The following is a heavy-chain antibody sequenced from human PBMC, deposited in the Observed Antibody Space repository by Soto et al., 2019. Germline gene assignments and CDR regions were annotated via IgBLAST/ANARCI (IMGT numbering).Heavy chain of an antibody. D-gene: IGHD5-18*01. CDR2: IKSNIDGGTT. V-gene: IGHV3-15*07. CDR3: SHGYYQYFNS. J-gene: IGHJ4*02. CDR1: CVTRTNVW. Sequence: PGRLMRDSWGVACVTRTNVWRNRIRQAPGKGPEWVGRIKSNIDGGTTDYAAPVKGRFTVSRDDSENTLYLQMNSLKTEDTAVYYCSHGYYQYFNSWGQGTLVTVSS.